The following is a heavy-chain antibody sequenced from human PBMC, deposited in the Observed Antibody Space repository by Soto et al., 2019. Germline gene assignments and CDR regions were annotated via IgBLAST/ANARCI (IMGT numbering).Heavy chain of an antibody. D-gene: IGHD3-16*01. CDR3: AKDRIMGSTTFWGMDV. Sequence: EVQLLESGGGLVQPGGSLRLSCAASGFTFSSYAMSWVRQAPGKGLEWVSAIIGSGGRTYYADSVKGRFTISRDNSKNTLYLQMNSLRVEDTAVYYCAKDRIMGSTTFWGMDVWGQGTTVNVSS. CDR1: GFTFSSYA. J-gene: IGHJ6*02. CDR2: IIGSGGRT. V-gene: IGHV3-23*01.